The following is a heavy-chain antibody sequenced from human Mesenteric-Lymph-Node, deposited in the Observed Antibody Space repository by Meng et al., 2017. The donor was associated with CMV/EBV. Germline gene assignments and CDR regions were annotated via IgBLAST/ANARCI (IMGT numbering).Heavy chain of an antibody. V-gene: IGHV1-8*02. Sequence: ASVKVSCKTSGYTFTDHYIHWVRQATGQGLEWMGWMNPNSGNTGYAQKFQGRVTMTRNTSISTAYMELSSLRSEDTVVYYCAREGGGPNWFDPWGQGTLVTVSS. CDR1: GYTFTDHY. J-gene: IGHJ5*02. CDR2: MNPNSGNT. D-gene: IGHD3-16*01. CDR3: AREGGGPNWFDP.